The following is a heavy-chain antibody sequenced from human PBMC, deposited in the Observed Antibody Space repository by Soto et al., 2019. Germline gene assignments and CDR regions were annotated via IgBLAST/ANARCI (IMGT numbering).Heavy chain of an antibody. CDR3: VSLPKRGGMGYYYGWEV. CDR1: GFIFSSCW. CDR2: IKQDGSEK. D-gene: IGHD1-1*01. Sequence: WRSLRLSCAASGFIFSSCWMSWVRQAPGKGLEWVANIKQDGSEKYYGDSVKGRFTISRDNAKNSLYLQMHSLRAEQTAVYYFVSLPKRGGMGYYYGWEVWGKGTTVTVSS. V-gene: IGHV3-7*01. J-gene: IGHJ6*04.